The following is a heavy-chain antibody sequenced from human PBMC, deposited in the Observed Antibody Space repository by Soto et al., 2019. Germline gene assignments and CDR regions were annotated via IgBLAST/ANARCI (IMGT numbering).Heavy chain of an antibody. CDR3: ARDWYYGSGSYYNVGWFDH. CDR1: GYTFTSYG. CDR2: ISAYNGNT. V-gene: IGHV1-18*01. J-gene: IGHJ5*02. D-gene: IGHD3-10*01. Sequence: GXSVKVSCNASGYTFTSYGISWVRQAPGQGLEWMGWISAYNGNTNYAQKLQGRVTMTTDTSTSTAYMELRSLRSDDTAVYYCARDWYYGSGSYYNVGWFDHWGQGNLVTVSS.